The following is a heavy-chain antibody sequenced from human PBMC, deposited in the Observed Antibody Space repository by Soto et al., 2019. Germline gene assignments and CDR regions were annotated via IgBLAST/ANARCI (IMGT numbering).Heavy chain of an antibody. Sequence: LSETLSLTCTVSGGSISSYYWSWIRQPAGKGLEWIGRIYTSGSTNYNPSLKSRVTMSVDTSKNQFSLKLSSVTAADTAVYYCARGDIVVVPAALRIAAAGYYYYYGMDVWGQGTTVTVSS. J-gene: IGHJ6*02. CDR3: ARGDIVVVPAALRIAAAGYYYYYGMDV. CDR1: GGSISSYY. CDR2: IYTSGST. D-gene: IGHD2-2*01. V-gene: IGHV4-4*07.